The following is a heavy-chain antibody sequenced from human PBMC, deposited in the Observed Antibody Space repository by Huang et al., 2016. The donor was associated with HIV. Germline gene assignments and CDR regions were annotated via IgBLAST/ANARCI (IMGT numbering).Heavy chain of an antibody. D-gene: IGHD4-17*01. CDR3: TTSGDYGRFDH. J-gene: IGHJ4*02. CDR2: NNPSGGRT. Sequence: QVQLVQSGAEVKKPGASVKVSCKASGSTFTRYYFHWVRQAPGQGPEWMGINNPSGGRTTYAQKFQGRVTMTRDTSTTTVYMELTSLRSQDTAVYYCTTSGDYGRFDHWGQGTLVTVSS. V-gene: IGHV1-46*03. CDR1: GSTFTRYY.